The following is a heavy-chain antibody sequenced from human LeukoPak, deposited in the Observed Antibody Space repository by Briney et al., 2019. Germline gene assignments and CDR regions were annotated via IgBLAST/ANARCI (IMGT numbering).Heavy chain of an antibody. CDR1: GASINNNF. V-gene: IGHV4-59*08. D-gene: IGHD3-22*01. Sequence: SETLSLTCTVSGASINNNFWTWIRQPPGKGLEWIGYIYTSGSANYNPSLKSRVIISGDTSKNQISLNLTSVTAADTALYFCARHRDYYDSWGHGTLVTVSS. CDR2: IYTSGSA. CDR3: ARHRDYYDS. J-gene: IGHJ4*01.